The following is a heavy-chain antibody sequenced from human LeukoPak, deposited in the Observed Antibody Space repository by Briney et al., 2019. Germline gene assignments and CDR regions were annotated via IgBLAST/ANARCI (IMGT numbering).Heavy chain of an antibody. V-gene: IGHV3-9*01. J-gene: IGHJ4*02. CDR3: ARDGGSGYWDD. CDR2: ISWNGGNI. CDR1: GFTFDDYA. Sequence: PGGSLRLSCAASGFTFDDYAMHWVRQAPGKGLEWVSGISWNGGNIGYADSVKGRFTISRDNAKNSLYLQMNSLRAEDTAVYYCARDGGSGYWDDWGQGTLVTVSS. D-gene: IGHD3-22*01.